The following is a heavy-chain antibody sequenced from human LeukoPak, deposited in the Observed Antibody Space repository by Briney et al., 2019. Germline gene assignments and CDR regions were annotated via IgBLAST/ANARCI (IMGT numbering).Heavy chain of an antibody. J-gene: IGHJ4*02. CDR3: ARDSGYGSFDY. CDR2: IYYSGIT. CDR1: GGPISTYY. D-gene: IGHD5-12*01. Sequence: SETLSLTCTVSGGPISTYYWSWIRQPPGKGLEWVGYIYYSGITNYNPSLKSRVTISVDTSKNQFSLKLSSVTAADTAEYYCARDSGYGSFDYWGQGSLVTVSS. V-gene: IGHV4-59*01.